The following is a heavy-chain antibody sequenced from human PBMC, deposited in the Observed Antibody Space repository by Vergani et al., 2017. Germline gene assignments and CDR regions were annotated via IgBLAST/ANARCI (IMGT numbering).Heavy chain of an antibody. J-gene: IGHJ5*02. CDR3: TRESACSGGSCYSGFDP. CDR1: GGSISSYY. D-gene: IGHD2-15*01. Sequence: QVQLQESGPGLVKPSETLSLTCTVSGGSISSYYWSWVRQPAGKGLEWIGRIYTSGSTNYNPSLKSRVTMSVDTSTNQYSLKLSSVTAAGTAVYYCTRESACSGGSCYSGFDPWGQGTLVTVSS. V-gene: IGHV4-4*07. CDR2: IYTSGST.